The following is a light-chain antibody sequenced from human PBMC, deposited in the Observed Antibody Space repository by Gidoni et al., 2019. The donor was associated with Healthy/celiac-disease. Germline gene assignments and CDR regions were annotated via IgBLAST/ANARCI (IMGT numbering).Light chain of an antibody. J-gene: IGKJ2*01. CDR2: AAS. CDR3: QQSYSTPPT. CDR1: QSISSY. Sequence: DIHMTHSPSSLSASVGDRCTITCLASQSISSYLNWYQQKPGKSHKLLIYAASSLQSGVTSRFSGSGSGTDFTLTISSLQPVDFATYYCQQSYSTPPTFGQXTKLEIK. V-gene: IGKV1-39*01.